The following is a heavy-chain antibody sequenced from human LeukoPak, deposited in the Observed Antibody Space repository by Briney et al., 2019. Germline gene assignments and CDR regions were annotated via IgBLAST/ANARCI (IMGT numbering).Heavy chain of an antibody. J-gene: IGHJ4*02. CDR2: IKEDGSEK. V-gene: IGHV3-7*01. CDR1: FSTXW. CDR3: ARDSSGYQ. Sequence: FSTXWXXXVRQAPGKELEWVANIKEDGSEKYYGDSVKGRFTISRDNAKNSLYLEMNGLRVEDTAVYYCARDSSGYQWGQGTLVTVSS. D-gene: IGHD3-22*01.